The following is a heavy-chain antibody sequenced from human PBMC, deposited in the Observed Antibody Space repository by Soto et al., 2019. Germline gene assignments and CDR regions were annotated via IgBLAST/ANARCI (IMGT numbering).Heavy chain of an antibody. J-gene: IGHJ5*02. CDR3: ARVPAP. V-gene: IGHV4-30-2*01. Sequence: SQTMSVTRDVWGETSSPGAYTRAWNQQPPGKGLEWIGYIYHSGSTYYKPSLKSGVTISVDRSKNQFSLQLSSVTAADPAVDYCARVPAPWGQGTLVTVSS. CDR2: IYHSGST. CDR1: GETSSPGAYT.